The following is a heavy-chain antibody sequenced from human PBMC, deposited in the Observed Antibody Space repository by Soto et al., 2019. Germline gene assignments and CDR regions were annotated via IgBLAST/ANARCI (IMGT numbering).Heavy chain of an antibody. Sequence: GGSLRLSCAASGFTFSSYGMHWVRQAPGKGLEWVAVIWYDGSNKFYAVSVKGRFTISRDNSKNTLYLQMNSLRAEDTAVYYCARGPLLDYGDYDYYYYMDVWGKGTTVTVSS. D-gene: IGHD4-17*01. CDR2: IWYDGSNK. J-gene: IGHJ6*03. CDR3: ARGPLLDYGDYDYYYYMDV. V-gene: IGHV3-33*01. CDR1: GFTFSSYG.